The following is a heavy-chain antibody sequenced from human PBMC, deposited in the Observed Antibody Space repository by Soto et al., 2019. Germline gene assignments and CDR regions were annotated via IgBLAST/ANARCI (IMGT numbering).Heavy chain of an antibody. Sequence: QVQLQQWGAGLLKPSETLSLTCAVNGGSFTGYYWSWVRQPPGKGLESIGEIKDGGSTNYSPSLRSRVTISADTSKKQFSLKVTSVTAADTAVYYCARGQEGVVATHWDQGTLVTVSS. CDR1: GGSFTGYY. J-gene: IGHJ4*02. V-gene: IGHV4-34*01. CDR3: ARGQEGVVATH. D-gene: IGHD2-15*01. CDR2: IKDGGST.